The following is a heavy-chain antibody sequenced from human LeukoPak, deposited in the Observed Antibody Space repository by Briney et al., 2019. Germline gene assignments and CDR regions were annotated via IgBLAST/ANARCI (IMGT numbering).Heavy chain of an antibody. CDR3: ARDPITILDAFDI. CDR1: GFTFSSYS. D-gene: IGHD3-3*01. J-gene: IGHJ3*02. CDR2: ISSSSSYI. Sequence: GGSLRLSCAASGFTFSSYSMNWVRQAPGKGLEWVSSISSSSSYIYYADSVKGRFTISRDNAKNSLYLQMNSLRAEDTAVYYCARDPITILDAFDIWGQGTMVTVSS. V-gene: IGHV3-21*01.